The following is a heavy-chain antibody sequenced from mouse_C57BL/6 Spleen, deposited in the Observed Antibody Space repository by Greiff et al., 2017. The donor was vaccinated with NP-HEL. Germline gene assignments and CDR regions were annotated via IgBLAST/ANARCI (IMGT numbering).Heavy chain of an antibody. V-gene: IGHV5-6*02. CDR3: ARDEGWFAY. J-gene: IGHJ3*01. CDR2: ISSGGSYT. CDR1: GFTFSSYG. Sequence: EVMLVESGGDLVKPGGSLKLSCAASGFTFSSYGMSWVRQTPDKRLEWVATISSGGSYTYYPDSVKGRFTISRDNAKNTLYLQMSSLKSEDTAMYYCARDEGWFAYWGQGTLVTVSA.